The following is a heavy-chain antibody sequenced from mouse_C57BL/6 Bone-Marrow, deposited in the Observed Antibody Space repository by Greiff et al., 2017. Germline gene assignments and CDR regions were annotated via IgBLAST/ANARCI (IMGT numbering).Heavy chain of an antibody. J-gene: IGHJ4*01. D-gene: IGHD3-1*01. Sequence: VQLKESGPELVKPGDSVKISCKASGYSFTGYFMNWVMQSHGKSLEWIGRINPYNGDTFYNQKFKGKATLTVDKSSSTAHMELRSLTSEDSAVYYCARWATGDAMDYWGQGTSVTVSS. CDR2: INPYNGDT. CDR1: GYSFTGYF. CDR3: ARWATGDAMDY. V-gene: IGHV1-20*01.